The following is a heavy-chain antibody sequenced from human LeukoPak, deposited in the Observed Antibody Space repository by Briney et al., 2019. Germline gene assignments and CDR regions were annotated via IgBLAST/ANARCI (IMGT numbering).Heavy chain of an antibody. CDR1: GGSFSGYY. J-gene: IGHJ4*02. Sequence: SETLSLTCAVYGGSFSGYYWSWIRQPPGKGLEWIGEINHSGSTNYNPSLKSRVTISVDTSKNQFSLKLSSVTAADTAVYYCASRGAVTPIRYSFDYWGQGTLVTVSS. CDR3: ASRGAVTPIRYSFDY. CDR2: INHSGST. V-gene: IGHV4-34*01. D-gene: IGHD2-21*02.